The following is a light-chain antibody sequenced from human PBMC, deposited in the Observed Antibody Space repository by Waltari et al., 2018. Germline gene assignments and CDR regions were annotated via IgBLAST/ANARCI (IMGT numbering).Light chain of an antibody. J-gene: IGLJ3*02. Sequence: QLVLTQSPSASASLGASVKLTCTLSSWHSTNSIAWLQQQPEKGPRTLMNVNRDGSHNKGVGMPDRFSGSSSGAERHLTISRLQSEDEADYYCQAGGHGTWVFVGGTRLTVL. V-gene: IGLV4-69*01. CDR2: VNRDGSH. CDR3: QAGGHGTWV. CDR1: SWHSTNS.